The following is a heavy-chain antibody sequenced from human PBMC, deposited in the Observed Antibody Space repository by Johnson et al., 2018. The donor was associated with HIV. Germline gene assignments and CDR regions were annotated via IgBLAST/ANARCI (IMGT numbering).Heavy chain of an antibody. J-gene: IGHJ3*02. CDR1: GFTFSSYA. CDR2: ISSDGYRT. CDR3: AKGLVVAASRDAFDI. Sequence: VQLVESGGGLVQPGGSLRLSCAASGFTFSSYAMHWVRQAPGKGLEYVSGISSDGYRTYYANSVKGRFTISRDNAKNSLYLKMNSLRAEDTAVYYCAKGLVVAASRDAFDIWGQGTMVTVSS. D-gene: IGHD2-15*01. V-gene: IGHV3-64*01.